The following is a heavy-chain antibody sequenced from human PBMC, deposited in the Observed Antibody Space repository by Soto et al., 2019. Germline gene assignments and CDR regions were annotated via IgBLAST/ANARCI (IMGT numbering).Heavy chain of an antibody. CDR3: AKGEGAKYSSSWGYYYGMDV. CDR2: ISWNSGSI. CDR1: GFTFDDYA. V-gene: IGHV3-9*01. J-gene: IGHJ6*02. D-gene: IGHD6-13*01. Sequence: GGSLRLSCAASGFTFDDYAMHWVRQAPGKGLEWVSGISWNSGSIGYADSVKGRFTISRDNAKNSLYLQMNSLRAEDTALYYCAKGEGAKYSSSWGYYYGMDVWGQGTTVTVS.